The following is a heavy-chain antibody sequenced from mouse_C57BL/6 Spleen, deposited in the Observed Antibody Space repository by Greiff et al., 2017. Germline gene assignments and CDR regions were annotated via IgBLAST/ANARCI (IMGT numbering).Heavy chain of an antibody. D-gene: IGHD1-1*01. CDR1: GYTFTSYW. CDR2: IDPSDSYT. Sequence: QVQLQQPGAELVMPGASVKLSCKASGYTFTSYWMHWVKQRPGQGLEWIGEIDPSDSYTNYNQKFKGKSTLTVDKSSRTAYMQLSSLTSEDSAVYYCANYYYGSSYGYFDVWGTGTTVTVSS. V-gene: IGHV1-69*01. CDR3: ANYYYGSSYGYFDV. J-gene: IGHJ1*03.